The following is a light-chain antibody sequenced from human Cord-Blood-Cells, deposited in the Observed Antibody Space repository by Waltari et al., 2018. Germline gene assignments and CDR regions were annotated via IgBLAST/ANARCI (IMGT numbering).Light chain of an antibody. CDR1: TGAVTSGLY. CDR3: LLSYSGASYV. V-gene: IGLV7-46*01. Sequence: QAVVTQEPSLTVSPGGTVTLTSGSSTGAVTSGLYPYWFQQKPGHAPRTLIYDTSNKHSWTPARFSGSLLWGKAALTLSGAQPEDEAEYYCLLSYSGASYVFGTGTKVTVL. CDR2: DTS. J-gene: IGLJ1*01.